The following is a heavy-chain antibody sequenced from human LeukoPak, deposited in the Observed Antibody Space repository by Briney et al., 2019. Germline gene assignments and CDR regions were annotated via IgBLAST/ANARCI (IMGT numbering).Heavy chain of an antibody. J-gene: IGHJ4*02. Sequence: SETLSLTCAVSGYSISSGYYWGWIRPPPGKGLEWIGSIYHSGSTHYNPPLKSRVTISVDTSKNQFSLKLTSVTAADTAVYYCARDPYCSGGSCYPFDYWGQGTLVTVSS. CDR3: ARDPYCSGGSCYPFDY. D-gene: IGHD2-15*01. CDR1: GYSISSGYY. V-gene: IGHV4-38-2*02. CDR2: IYHSGST.